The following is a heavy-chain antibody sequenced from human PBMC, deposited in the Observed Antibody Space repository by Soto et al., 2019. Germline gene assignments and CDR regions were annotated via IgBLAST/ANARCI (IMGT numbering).Heavy chain of an antibody. J-gene: IGHJ6*02. Sequence: QVQLQESGPGLVKPSETLSLTCTVSGGSISSYYWSWIRQPAGKGLEWIGRIYTSGSTNYNPSLKSRVTMPVDTSKNQFSLKLSSVTAADTAVYYCAREVTMVRGVITYYYYGMDVWGQGTTVTVSS. CDR3: AREVTMVRGVITYYYYGMDV. CDR2: IYTSGST. D-gene: IGHD3-10*01. V-gene: IGHV4-4*07. CDR1: GGSISSYY.